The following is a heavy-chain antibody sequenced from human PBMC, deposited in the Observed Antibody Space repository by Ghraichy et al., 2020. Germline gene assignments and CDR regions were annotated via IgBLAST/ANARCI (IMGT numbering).Heavy chain of an antibody. V-gene: IGHV4-4*08. Sequence: SETLSLTCTVSGGSMSSFSWSWIRKPPGKGPEWLGNFYNSGSTTYNPSLKSRVTISIDRSKNKVSLKLNSVTAADTAVYYCVGEPPPSPRFDYWGQGILVTVSS. CDR2: FYNSGST. CDR3: VGEPPPSPRFDY. CDR1: GGSMSSFS. J-gene: IGHJ4*02.